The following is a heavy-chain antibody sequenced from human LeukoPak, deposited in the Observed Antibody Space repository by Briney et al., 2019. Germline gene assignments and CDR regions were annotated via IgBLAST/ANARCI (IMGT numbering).Heavy chain of an antibody. CDR1: GYTFTSYG. D-gene: IGHD4-17*01. V-gene: IGHV1-18*01. J-gene: IGHJ4*02. CDR2: ISAYNGNT. Sequence: ASVKVSCKASGYTFTSYGISWVRQAPGQGLEWMGWISAYNGNTNYAQKLQGRVTMTTDTSTSTAYMELRSLRSDDTAVYYCARDTFVYGDYVRYFDSWGQGTLGTVSS. CDR3: ARDTFVYGDYVRYFDS.